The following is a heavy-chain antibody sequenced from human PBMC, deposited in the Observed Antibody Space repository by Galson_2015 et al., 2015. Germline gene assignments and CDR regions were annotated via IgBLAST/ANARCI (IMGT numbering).Heavy chain of an antibody. CDR3: ARSVIIG. J-gene: IGHJ4*02. CDR2: INQDGSQK. D-gene: IGHD3-10*01. Sequence: LRLSCAASGFTLSNYWMTWVRQAPGKGLEWVANINQDGSQKYYVDSVKGRFTISRDTAKHSLYLQMSSLRAEDTAVYYCARSVIIGGGQGTLVTVSS. V-gene: IGHV3-7*01. CDR1: GFTLSNYW.